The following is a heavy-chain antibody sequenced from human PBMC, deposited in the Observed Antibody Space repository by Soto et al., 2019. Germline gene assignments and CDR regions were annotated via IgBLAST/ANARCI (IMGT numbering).Heavy chain of an antibody. CDR3: ATEAIYYSDGDGYYPLAH. V-gene: IGHV1-18*04. D-gene: IGHD3-22*01. J-gene: IGHJ4*02. Sequence: ASVKVSCKSSGYSFATYVFSWVRQPPGQELECVGCTSDHNGDTHYSHKFQGRVTLTTETSNNTGYMELRRLTADETAVYFCATEAIYYSDGDGYYPLAHGARGSLVPVSS. CDR2: TSDHNGDT. CDR1: GYSFATYV.